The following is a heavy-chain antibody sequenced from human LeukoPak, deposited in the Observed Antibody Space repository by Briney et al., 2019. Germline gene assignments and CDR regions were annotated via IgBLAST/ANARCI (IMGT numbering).Heavy chain of an antibody. CDR2: INTNTGNP. J-gene: IGHJ4*02. Sequence: GASVKVSCKASGYTFTSYAMNWVRQAPGQGLEWMGWINTNTGNPTYAQGFTGRFVFSLDTSVSTAYLQISSLKAEDTAVYYCARVMRGIGSWVSPAQDYWGQGTLVTVSS. V-gene: IGHV7-4-1*02. CDR1: GYTFTSYA. CDR3: ARVMRGIGSWVSPAQDY. D-gene: IGHD6-13*01.